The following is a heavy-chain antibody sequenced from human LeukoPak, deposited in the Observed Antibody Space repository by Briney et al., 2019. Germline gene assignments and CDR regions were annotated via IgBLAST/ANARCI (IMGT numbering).Heavy chain of an antibody. CDR1: GYTFTSYG. CDR3: ARNLRRRGVIITPVDY. Sequence: ASVKVSCKASGYTFTSYGISWVRQARGQGLEWMGWISAYNGNTNYAQKLQGRVTMTTDTSISTAYMELSSLRSEDTAAYYCARNLRRRGVIITPVDYWGQGTLVTVSS. D-gene: IGHD3-10*01. J-gene: IGHJ4*02. V-gene: IGHV1-18*01. CDR2: ISAYNGNT.